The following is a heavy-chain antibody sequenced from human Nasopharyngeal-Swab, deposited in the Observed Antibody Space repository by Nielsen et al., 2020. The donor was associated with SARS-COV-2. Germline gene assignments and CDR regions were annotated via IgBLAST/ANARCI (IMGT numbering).Heavy chain of an antibody. J-gene: IGHJ4*02. CDR1: GFTFSTSA. V-gene: IGHV3-23*01. CDR2: ISGSGGRT. CDR3: ARGSDTALYYFDS. Sequence: GESLKISCAASGFTFSTSAMSWVRQAPGKGLEWVSAISGSGGRTYYGDSVKGRFTISRDNAKNSLYLQMNGLRAEDTAVYYCARGSDTALYYFDSWGQGTLVTVSS. D-gene: IGHD5-18*01.